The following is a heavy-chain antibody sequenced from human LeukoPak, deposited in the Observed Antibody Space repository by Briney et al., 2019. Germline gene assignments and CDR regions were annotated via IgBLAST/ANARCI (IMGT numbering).Heavy chain of an antibody. CDR3: ARAVTGYYPLYYYYGMDV. CDR2: IYYSGST. J-gene: IGHJ6*02. Sequence: PSETLSLTCTVSGGSISSSSYYWGWICQPPGKGLEWIGSIYYSGSTYYNPSLKSRVTISVDTSKNQFSLKLSSVTAADTAVYYCARAVTGYYPLYYYYGMDVWGQGTTVTVSS. D-gene: IGHD3-9*01. CDR1: GGSISSSSYY. V-gene: IGHV4-39*01.